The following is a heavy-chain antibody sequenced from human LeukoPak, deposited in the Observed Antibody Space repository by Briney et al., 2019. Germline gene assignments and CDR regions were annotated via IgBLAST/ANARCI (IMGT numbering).Heavy chain of an antibody. CDR2: IFPILGTA. CDR1: GGTLSSYA. D-gene: IGHD1-26*01. CDR3: ARAEYSGSLTGYAFDI. J-gene: IGHJ3*02. Sequence: GASVPVPHQHSGGTLSSYAISRVRQAPGPALEWMGGIFPILGTANYEQKPQGRVTITTDESTSTAYIEPGSLRSEDTAVYYCARAEYSGSLTGYAFDIWGQGTMVTVSS. V-gene: IGHV1-69*05.